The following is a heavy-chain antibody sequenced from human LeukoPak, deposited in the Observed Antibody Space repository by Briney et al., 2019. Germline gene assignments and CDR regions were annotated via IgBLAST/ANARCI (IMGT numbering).Heavy chain of an antibody. D-gene: IGHD1-14*01. J-gene: IGHJ6*03. Sequence: ASVKVSCKASGYTFTGYGLIWVRQAPGQGLEFMGWISPYNGHTNYAQKFQGRVTMITDTSTSTAYVELRSLRSDDTAVYYCARFRSPYYYYYMDVWGKGTTVTVSS. V-gene: IGHV1-18*01. CDR3: ARFRSPYYYYYMDV. CDR2: ISPYNGHT. CDR1: GYTFTGYG.